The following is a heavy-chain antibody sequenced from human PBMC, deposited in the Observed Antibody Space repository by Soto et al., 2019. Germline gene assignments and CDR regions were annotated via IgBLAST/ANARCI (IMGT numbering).Heavy chain of an antibody. D-gene: IGHD2-15*01. CDR1: GFTVSGTY. Sequence: PGGSLRLSCAASGFTVSGTYMSWVRQAPGKGLEWVSIIYSGGATYYADSVKGRFTISRDNSKNALYLQMNSLRAEDTAMYYCAGRYCSGGSCNFPVPYCFYGMDVWGLGTTVTVSS. J-gene: IGHJ6*02. CDR2: IYSGGAT. CDR3: AGRYCSGGSCNFPVPYCFYGMDV. V-gene: IGHV3-53*01.